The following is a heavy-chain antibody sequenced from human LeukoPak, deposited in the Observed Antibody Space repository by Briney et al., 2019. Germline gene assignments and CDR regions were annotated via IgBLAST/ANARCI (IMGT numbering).Heavy chain of an antibody. CDR1: GYKFTVDY. J-gene: IGHJ4*02. D-gene: IGHD3-22*01. Sequence: ASVKVSCKSSGYKFTVDYIHWVRQAPGQGLEWMGWIYSHNGGTHYAQKFQGRVTMTRDTSISTAYMELSRLRSDDTAVYYCAREGYYYDSSGYYTSYYFDYWGQGTLVTVSS. CDR3: AREGYYYDSSGYYTSYYFDY. CDR2: IYSHNGGT. V-gene: IGHV1-2*02.